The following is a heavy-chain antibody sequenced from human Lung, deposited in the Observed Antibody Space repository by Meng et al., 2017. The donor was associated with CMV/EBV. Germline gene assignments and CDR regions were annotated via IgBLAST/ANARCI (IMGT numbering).Heavy chain of an antibody. CDR1: GYTFTSYD. Sequence: ASXXVSXKASGYTFTSYDINWVRQATGQGLEWMGWMNPNSGNTGYAQKFQGRVTITRNTSISTAYMELSSLRSEDTAVYYCARGRAGYYYYGMDVWGHGTTVTVSS. V-gene: IGHV1-8*03. D-gene: IGHD6-19*01. CDR2: MNPNSGNT. J-gene: IGHJ6*02. CDR3: ARGRAGYYYYGMDV.